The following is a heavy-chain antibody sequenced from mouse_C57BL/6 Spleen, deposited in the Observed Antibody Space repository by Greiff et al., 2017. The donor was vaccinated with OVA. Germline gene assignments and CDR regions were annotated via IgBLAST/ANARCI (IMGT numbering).Heavy chain of an antibody. J-gene: IGHJ4*01. V-gene: IGHV1-64*01. CDR1: GYTFTSYW. D-gene: IGHD2-5*01. CDR3: ARSLYSNYVDYAMDY. CDR2: IHPNSGST. Sequence: QVQLQQPGAELVKPGASVKLSCKASGYTFTSYWMHWVKQRPGQGLEWIGMIHPNSGSTNYNEKFKSKATLTVYKSSSTAYMQLSSLTSEDSAVYYCARSLYSNYVDYAMDYWGQGTSVTVSS.